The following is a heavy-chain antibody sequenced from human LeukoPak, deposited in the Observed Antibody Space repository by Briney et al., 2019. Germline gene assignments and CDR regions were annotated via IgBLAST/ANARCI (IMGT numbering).Heavy chain of an antibody. CDR2: ITASGGNT. CDR1: GFTFSSYA. D-gene: IGHD1-26*01. Sequence: GGSLRLSCAASGFTFSSYAMNWVRQAPGRGLEWVSSITASGGNTNHADSVKGRFTISRDNSKKTLYLQMNSLKVEDAAIYYCAIRGATGKHFEYWGQGAQVTVSS. V-gene: IGHV3-23*01. CDR3: AIRGATGKHFEY. J-gene: IGHJ4*02.